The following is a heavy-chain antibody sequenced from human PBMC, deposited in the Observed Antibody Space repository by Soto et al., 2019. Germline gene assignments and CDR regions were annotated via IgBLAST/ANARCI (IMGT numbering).Heavy chain of an antibody. J-gene: IGHJ4*02. CDR3: ARSVDYYDSSGYFSSGYYFDY. CDR2: IIPIFGTA. Sequence: ASVKVSCKASGGTFSSYAISWVRQAPGQGLEWMGGIIPIFGTANYAQKFQGRVTITADESTSTAYMELSSLRSEDTAVYYCARSVDYYDSSGYFSSGYYFDYWGQGTLVTVSS. D-gene: IGHD3-22*01. V-gene: IGHV1-69*13. CDR1: GGTFSSYA.